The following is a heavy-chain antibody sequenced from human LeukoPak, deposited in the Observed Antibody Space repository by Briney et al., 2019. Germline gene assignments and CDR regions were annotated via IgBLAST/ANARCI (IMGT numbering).Heavy chain of an antibody. J-gene: IGHJ3*02. CDR2: ISGSGGST. V-gene: IGHV3-23*01. CDR1: GFTFSGYV. D-gene: IGHD3-16*02. CDR3: AKNHERGRYDSFDM. Sequence: GGSLRLSCAASGFTFSGYVMTWVRQPPGKGLQWVADISGSGGSTYYADSVKGRFSISRGNSKNMLYLQLDSLRAEDTTVYYCAKNHERGRYDSFDMWTQGSWVTVSS.